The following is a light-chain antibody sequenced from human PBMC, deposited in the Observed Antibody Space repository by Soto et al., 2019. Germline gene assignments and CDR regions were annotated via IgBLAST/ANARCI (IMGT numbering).Light chain of an antibody. Sequence: EIGMTQSPLTLPVTPGEPACISCRSSRSLLYNNTYNYLDWYVQKPGQSPQLLIYFGSNRAPGVPDRFSGSGSGTDFTLKINRVEAEDVGTYYCMQALQSLTFGQGTQLEIK. CDR3: MQALQSLT. CDR1: RSLLYNNTYNY. CDR2: FGS. V-gene: IGKV2-28*01. J-gene: IGKJ5*01.